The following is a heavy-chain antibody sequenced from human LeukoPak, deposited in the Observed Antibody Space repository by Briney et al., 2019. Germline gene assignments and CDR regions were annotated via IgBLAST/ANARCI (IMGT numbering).Heavy chain of an antibody. V-gene: IGHV3-7*01. CDR1: GFTFSSYC. J-gene: IGHJ4*02. CDR2: INQDGSKK. Sequence: GGSLRLSCAASGFTFSSYCMSWVRQAPGKGLEWVAKINQDGSKKYYVDSVKGRFTISRDNAKNSLYLQMNSLSAEDTAVYYCARDSLWFGELNNYWGQGTLVTVSS. D-gene: IGHD3-10*01. CDR3: ARDSLWFGELNNY.